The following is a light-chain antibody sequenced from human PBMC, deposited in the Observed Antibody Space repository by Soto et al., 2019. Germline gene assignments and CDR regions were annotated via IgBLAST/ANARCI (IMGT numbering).Light chain of an antibody. CDR2: EAS. CDR1: ESISGS. J-gene: IGKJ1*01. Sequence: DIQMTQSPSTLSASVGDRVTITCRASESISGSLAWYQQKPGKAPKLLIYEASNLKSGVPSRFSVSGYGTEYTLTISSRQPDDSASYYCEQYSGYWKFGQGTRVEIK. CDR3: EQYSGYWK. V-gene: IGKV1-5*03.